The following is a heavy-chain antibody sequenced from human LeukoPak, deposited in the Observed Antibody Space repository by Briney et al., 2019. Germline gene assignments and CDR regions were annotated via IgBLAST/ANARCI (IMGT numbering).Heavy chain of an antibody. CDR3: VRDVEI. CDR2: INRDGSEK. Sequence: PGGFLRLSCAASGFTFSDYYMSWIRQAPGKGLQWVASINRDGSEKHPVDSVKGRFTISRDNAKNSVYLQMSGLTVEDTAVYYCVRDVEIWGQGTLVTVSS. CDR1: GFTFSDYY. J-gene: IGHJ4*02. D-gene: IGHD5-24*01. V-gene: IGHV3-7*01.